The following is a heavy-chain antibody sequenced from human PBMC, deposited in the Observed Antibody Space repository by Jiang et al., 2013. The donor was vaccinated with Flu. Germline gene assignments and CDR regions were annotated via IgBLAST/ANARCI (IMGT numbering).Heavy chain of an antibody. CDR3: AREELLVRGVMEP. Sequence: GPGLVKPSETLSLTCSVSGYSIRSGYYWDWIRQPPGKGLEWIGSIYHSGSTYYNPSLKSRVTISVDTSKNQFSLKLSSVTAADTAVYYCAREELLVRGVMEPWGQGTLVTVSS. CDR1: GYSIRSGYY. D-gene: IGHD3-10*01. V-gene: IGHV4-38-2*02. CDR2: IYHSGST. J-gene: IGHJ5*02.